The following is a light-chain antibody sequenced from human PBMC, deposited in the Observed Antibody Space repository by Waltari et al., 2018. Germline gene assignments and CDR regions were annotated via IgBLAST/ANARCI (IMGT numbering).Light chain of an antibody. CDR1: QSLLHSNGYNY. V-gene: IGKV2-28*01. Sequence: QSLLHSNGYNYLDWYLQKPGQSPLLLIYLGSNRASGVPDRFSGGGSGTDFTLKISRVEAEDVGVYYCMQTLQTPFTFGQGTKLEIK. CDR2: LGS. CDR3: MQTLQTPFT. J-gene: IGKJ2*01.